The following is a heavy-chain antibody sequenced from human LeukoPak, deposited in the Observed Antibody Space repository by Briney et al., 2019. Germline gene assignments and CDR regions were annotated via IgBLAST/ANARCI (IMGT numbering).Heavy chain of an antibody. CDR1: GYTFTSYG. V-gene: IGHV1-18*01. D-gene: IGHD3-22*01. Sequence: ASVKVSCKASGYTFTSYGISLVRQAPGQGLEWMGWISAYNGNTNYAQKLQGRVTMTTDTSTSTAYMELRSLRSDDTAVYYCARVPQYYDSSGYSDYWGQGTLVTVSS. CDR3: ARVPQYYDSSGYSDY. CDR2: ISAYNGNT. J-gene: IGHJ4*02.